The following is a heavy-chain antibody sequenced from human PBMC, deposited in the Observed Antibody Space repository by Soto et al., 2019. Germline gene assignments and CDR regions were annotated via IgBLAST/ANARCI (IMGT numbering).Heavy chain of an antibody. Sequence: PGESLKMSCKGSAGYNFPSYWIGWLRQMPGKGLEWMGILYPGDSHTIYSPSFQGLVTISADKSIRTAYLQWSSLKASDTAMYYCASSSLRTFDYWGQGTLVTVSS. D-gene: IGHD2-8*01. CDR3: ASSSLRTFDY. J-gene: IGHJ4*02. CDR1: AGYNFPSYW. V-gene: IGHV5-51*01. CDR2: LYPGDSHT.